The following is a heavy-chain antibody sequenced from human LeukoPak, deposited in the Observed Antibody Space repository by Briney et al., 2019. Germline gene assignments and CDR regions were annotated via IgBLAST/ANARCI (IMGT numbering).Heavy chain of an antibody. Sequence: SETLSLTCTVSGGSISSYYWSWIRQPPGKGLEWIGYIYYSGSTNYNPSLKGRVTISVDTSKNQFSLKLSSVTAADTAVYYCAGVDTAMVDAFDIWGQGTMVTVSS. J-gene: IGHJ3*02. CDR3: AGVDTAMVDAFDI. CDR2: IYYSGST. V-gene: IGHV4-59*01. D-gene: IGHD5-18*01. CDR1: GGSISSYY.